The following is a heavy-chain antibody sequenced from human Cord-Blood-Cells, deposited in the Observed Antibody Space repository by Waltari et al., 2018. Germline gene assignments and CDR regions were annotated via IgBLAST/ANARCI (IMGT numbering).Heavy chain of an antibody. CDR2: ISSSSSYI. D-gene: IGHD6-13*01. V-gene: IGHV3-21*01. Sequence: EVQLVASGGGLVKPGGSLRLSCSASAFTFSSSSMNWVPQAPGKGLEWVSSISSSSSYIYYADSVKGRFTISRDNAKNSLYLQMNSLRAEDTAVYYCARAGGSSWYRFPYYMDVWGKGTTVTVSS. J-gene: IGHJ6*03. CDR1: AFTFSSSS. CDR3: ARAGGSSWYRFPYYMDV.